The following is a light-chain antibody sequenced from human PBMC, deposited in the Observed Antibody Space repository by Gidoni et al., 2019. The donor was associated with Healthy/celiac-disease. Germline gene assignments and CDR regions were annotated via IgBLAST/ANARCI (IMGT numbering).Light chain of an antibody. CDR1: SSDVGYYNR. CDR3: SSYTTNSTPYV. Sequence: QSALTQPPSVSGSPGQPVTISCTVTSSDVGYYNRVSWYQQPPGKAPKLLIYEVSNRPSGVPDRFSGSKSGNTASLTISGLQAEDEADYYCSSYTTNSTPYVFGTGTKVTVL. J-gene: IGLJ1*01. CDR2: EVS. V-gene: IGLV2-18*02.